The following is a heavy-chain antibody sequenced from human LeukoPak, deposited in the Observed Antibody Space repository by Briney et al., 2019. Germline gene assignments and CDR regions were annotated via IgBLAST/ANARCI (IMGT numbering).Heavy chain of an antibody. Sequence: GGSLRLSCAASGFTFGGYAMSWVRQAPGKGLGWVPAISGSGGSTYYADSVKGRFTISRDNSKNTLYLQMNSLRAEDTALYYCAKELSPGYWYFDLWGRGTLVTVSS. CDR1: GFTFGGYA. D-gene: IGHD7-27*01. CDR3: AKELSPGYWYFDL. V-gene: IGHV3-23*01. J-gene: IGHJ2*01. CDR2: ISGSGGST.